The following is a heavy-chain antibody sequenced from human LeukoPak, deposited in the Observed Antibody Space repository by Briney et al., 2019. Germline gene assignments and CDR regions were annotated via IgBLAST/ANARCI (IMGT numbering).Heavy chain of an antibody. V-gene: IGHV3-23*01. J-gene: IGHJ1*01. Sequence: GGSLRLSCAASGFTFSTYAMSWVRQAPGKGLEWVSAISGSGGSTYYADSVRGRFTITRDNSKNTLYLQMNSLRAEDTAVYYCAKATDPFQHWGQGTLVTVSS. CDR3: AKATDPFQH. D-gene: IGHD4-17*01. CDR1: GFTFSTYA. CDR2: ISGSGGST.